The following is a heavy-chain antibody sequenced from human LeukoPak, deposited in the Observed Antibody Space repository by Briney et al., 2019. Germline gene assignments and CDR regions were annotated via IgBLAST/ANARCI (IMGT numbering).Heavy chain of an antibody. J-gene: IGHJ4*02. CDR2: FNPSSGST. CDR1: GFTFSNYA. V-gene: IGHV3-23*01. CDR3: ARDSAD. Sequence: GGSLRLSCAASGFTFSNYAMSWVRQAPGKGLEWVSSFNPSSGSTYYADSVKGRFTISEDKSKNTLYLQMNSLRAEDTAVYYCARDSADWGQGTLVTVSS.